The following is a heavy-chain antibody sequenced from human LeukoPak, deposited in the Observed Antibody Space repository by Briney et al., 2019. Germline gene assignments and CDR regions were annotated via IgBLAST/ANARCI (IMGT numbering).Heavy chain of an antibody. CDR1: GFTFSDYY. CDR2: ISSSGSTI. D-gene: IGHD5-12*01. CDR3: AKYRLIWLPAPVFEY. J-gene: IGHJ4*02. Sequence: PGGSLRLSCAASGFTFSDYYMSWIRQAPGKGLEWVSYISSSGSTIYYADSVKGRFTISRDNAKNSLYLQMNSLRAEDTAVYYCAKYRLIWLPAPVFEYWGQGTLVTVSS. V-gene: IGHV3-11*04.